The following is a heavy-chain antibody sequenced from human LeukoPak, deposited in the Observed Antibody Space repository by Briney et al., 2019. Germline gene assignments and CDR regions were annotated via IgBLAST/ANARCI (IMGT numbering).Heavy chain of an antibody. V-gene: IGHV3-33*01. J-gene: IGHJ4*02. Sequence: QAGRSLRLSCAASGFTFSSYGMHWVRQAPGKGLEWVAVIWYDGSNKYHADSVKGRFTISRDNSKNTLYLQMNSLRAEDTAVYYCARGGVIVGATTNFDYWGQGTLVTVSS. CDR3: ARGGVIVGATTNFDY. D-gene: IGHD1-26*01. CDR2: IWYDGSNK. CDR1: GFTFSSYG.